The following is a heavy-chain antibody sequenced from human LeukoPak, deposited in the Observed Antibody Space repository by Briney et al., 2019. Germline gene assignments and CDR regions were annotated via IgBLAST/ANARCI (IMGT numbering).Heavy chain of an antibody. CDR1: GFTVSSNY. CDR2: IYSGDNT. J-gene: IGHJ4*02. Sequence: GGSLRFSCAASGFTVSSNYMSWVRQVPGKGLDWVSVIYSGDNTYYADSVKGRFTISRDNFKNILYLQMNSLRAEDTAVYYCARDSHSGWYYFDYWGQGTLVTVSS. CDR3: ARDSHSGWYYFDY. D-gene: IGHD6-19*01. V-gene: IGHV3-53*01.